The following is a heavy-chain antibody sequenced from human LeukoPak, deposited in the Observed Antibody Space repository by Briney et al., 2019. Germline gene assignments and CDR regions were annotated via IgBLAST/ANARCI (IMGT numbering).Heavy chain of an antibody. V-gene: IGHV3-33*01. D-gene: IGHD3-10*01. CDR2: IWYDGSNK. CDR3: ARAYYYASGNYFDY. J-gene: IGHJ4*02. Sequence: GGPLRLSCAASGFTFSSYGMHWVRQAPGKGLEWVAVIWYDGSNKYYADSVKGRFTISRDNSKNTLYLQMNSLRAEDTAVYYCARAYYYASGNYFDYWGQGTLVTVSS. CDR1: GFTFSSYG.